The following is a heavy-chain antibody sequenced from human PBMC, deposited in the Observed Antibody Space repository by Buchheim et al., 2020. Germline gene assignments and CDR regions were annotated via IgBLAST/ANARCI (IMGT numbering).Heavy chain of an antibody. J-gene: IGHJ4*02. V-gene: IGHV3-48*02. D-gene: IGHD3-10*01. Sequence: EVQLAESGGGLVQPGGSLRLSCAASGFTFSSYSMNWVRQAPGKGLEWVSYISSSSTIYYADSVKGRFTISRDNAKNSLYLQMNSLRDEDTAVYYCARAFEDYYFDYWGQGTL. CDR3: ARAFEDYYFDY. CDR1: GFTFSSYS. CDR2: ISSSSTI.